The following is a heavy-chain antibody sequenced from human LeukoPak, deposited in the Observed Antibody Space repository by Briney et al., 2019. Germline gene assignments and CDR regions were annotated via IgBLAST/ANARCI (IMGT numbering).Heavy chain of an antibody. V-gene: IGHV1-2*02. D-gene: IGHD2-21*02. CDR2: INPNSGGT. CDR3: ARGRHIVVVTATTRFDY. Sequence: GASVKVSCKASGYTFTGYYMHWVRQAPGQGLEWMGWINPNSGGTNYAQKFKGRVTMTRDTSISTAYMELSRLRSDDTAVYYCARGRHIVVVTATTRFDYWGQGTLVTVSS. CDR1: GYTFTGYY. J-gene: IGHJ4*02.